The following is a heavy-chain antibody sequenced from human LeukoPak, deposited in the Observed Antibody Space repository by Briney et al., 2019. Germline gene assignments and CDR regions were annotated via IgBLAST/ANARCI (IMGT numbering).Heavy chain of an antibody. Sequence: SETLSLTCTVSGGSISSYYWSWIRQPPGKGLEWIGYIYTSGSTNYNPSLKSRVTISVDTSKNQFSLKLSSVTAADTAVYYCARVRTPYYYRMDVWGKGTTVTVSS. CDR1: GGSISSYY. CDR3: ARVRTPYYYRMDV. V-gene: IGHV4-4*09. CDR2: IYTSGST. J-gene: IGHJ6*04. D-gene: IGHD1-14*01.